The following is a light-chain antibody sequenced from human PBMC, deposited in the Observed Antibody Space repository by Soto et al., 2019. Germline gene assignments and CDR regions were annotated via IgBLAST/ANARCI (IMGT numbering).Light chain of an antibody. J-gene: IGLJ1*01. Sequence: QSALTQPRSVSGSPGQSITISCTGTSSDVGGYNYVSWYRQHPGKAPKLMIYDVSKRPSGVPDRFSGSKSGNTASLPISGVQAEDEADYYCCSYAGSYTHYVFGTGTKLTVL. CDR1: SSDVGGYNY. CDR3: CSYAGSYTHYV. CDR2: DVS. V-gene: IGLV2-11*01.